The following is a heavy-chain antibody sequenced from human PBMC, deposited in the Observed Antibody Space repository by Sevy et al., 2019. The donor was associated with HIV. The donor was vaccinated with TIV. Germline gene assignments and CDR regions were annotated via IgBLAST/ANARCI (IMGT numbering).Heavy chain of an antibody. CDR1: GFTFSDHY. J-gene: IGHJ4*02. V-gene: IGHV3-72*01. D-gene: IGHD3-10*01. Sequence: GGALRLSCAGSGFTFSDHYIDWVRQAPGKGLEWVGRSRNKGFGYSTEYAASVKGRFTMSRDESKNSVYLEMNSLKTEDTAVYYCATHRDYGSKRPSEDWWGQGTLVTVSS. CDR3: ATHRDYGSKRPSEDW. CDR2: SRNKGFGYST.